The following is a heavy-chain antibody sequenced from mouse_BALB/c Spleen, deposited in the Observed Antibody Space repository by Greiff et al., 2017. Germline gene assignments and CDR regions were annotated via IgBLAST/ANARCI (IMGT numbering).Heavy chain of an antibody. V-gene: IGHV1S41*01. Sequence: DLVKPGASVKLSCKASGYTFTSYWINWIKQRPGQGLEWIGRIAPGSGSTYYNEMFKGKATLTVDTSSSTAYIQLSSLSSEDSAVYFCARWDYDVRRCFDYWGQGTTLTVSS. CDR2: IAPGSGST. CDR1: GYTFTSYW. CDR3: ARWDYDVRRCFDY. D-gene: IGHD2-4*01. J-gene: IGHJ2*01.